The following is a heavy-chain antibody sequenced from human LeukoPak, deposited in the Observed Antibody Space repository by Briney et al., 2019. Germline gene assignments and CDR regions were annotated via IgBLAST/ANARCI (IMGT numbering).Heavy chain of an antibody. CDR3: ARLANWAIQWEPPNPGAFDI. CDR1: GGSGGSISSSNF. Sequence: SETLSLTCVVSGGSGGSISSSNFWTWVRQPPGKGLEWIGEIYHSGRTNYNPSLKSRLTISVDESKNQFSLKLNSVTAADTAVYYCARLANWAIQWEPPNPGAFDIWGQGTMVTVSS. V-gene: IGHV4-4*02. D-gene: IGHD1-26*01. CDR2: IYHSGRT. J-gene: IGHJ3*02.